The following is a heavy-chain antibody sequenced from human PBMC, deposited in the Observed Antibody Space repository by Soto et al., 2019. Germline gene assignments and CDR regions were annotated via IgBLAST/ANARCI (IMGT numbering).Heavy chain of an antibody. D-gene: IGHD1-26*01. V-gene: IGHV4-31*03. J-gene: IGHJ5*02. CDR2: IYYSGST. CDR1: GGSISSGGYY. CDR3: ARGELRFWFDP. Sequence: QVQLQESGPGLVKPSQTLSLTCTVSGGSISSGGYYWSWIRQHPGKGLEWIGYIYYSGSTYYNPSRKIRVTLSVDTSKNQFSLKLSSVTAADTAVYYCARGELRFWFDPWGQGTLVTVSS.